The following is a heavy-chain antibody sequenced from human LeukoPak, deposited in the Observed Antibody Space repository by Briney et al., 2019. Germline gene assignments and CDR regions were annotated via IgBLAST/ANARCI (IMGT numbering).Heavy chain of an antibody. CDR3: ARDHYDFWSGYTAHAFDI. V-gene: IGHV1-18*01. CDR1: GYTFTSYG. CDR2: ISAYNGNT. J-gene: IGHJ3*02. Sequence: ASVKASCKASGYTFTSYGISWVRQAPGQGLEWMGWISAYNGNTNYAQKLQGRVTMTTDTSTSTAYMELRSLRSDDTAVYYCARDHYDFWSGYTAHAFDIWGQGTMVTVSS. D-gene: IGHD3-3*01.